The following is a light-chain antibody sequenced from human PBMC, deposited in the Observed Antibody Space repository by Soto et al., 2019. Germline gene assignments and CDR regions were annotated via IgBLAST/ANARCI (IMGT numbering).Light chain of an antibody. Sequence: QSVLTQPPSASGSPGQSVTISCTGTSSDVGGYNYVSWYQQHPGKAPKLMIYEVSKRPSGVPDRFSGSKSDNTASLTVSGLQAEDEADYYCSSYAGSKIYVFGTGTKLTVL. J-gene: IGLJ1*01. CDR2: EVS. CDR3: SSYAGSKIYV. CDR1: SSDVGGYNY. V-gene: IGLV2-8*01.